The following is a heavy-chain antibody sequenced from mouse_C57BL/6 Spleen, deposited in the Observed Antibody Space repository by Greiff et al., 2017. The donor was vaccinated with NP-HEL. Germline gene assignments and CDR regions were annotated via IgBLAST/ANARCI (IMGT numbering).Heavy chain of an antibody. CDR2: IDPSDSYT. CDR3: ARGGYDGPRYFDV. CDR1: GYTFTSYW. D-gene: IGHD2-2*01. V-gene: IGHV1-69*01. J-gene: IGHJ1*03. Sequence: QVQLQQPGAELVMPGASVKLSCKASGYTFTSYWMHWVKQRPGPGLEWIGEIDPSDSYTNYNQKFKGKSTLTVDKSSSTAYMQLSSLTSEDSAVYYSARGGYDGPRYFDVWGTGTTVTVSS.